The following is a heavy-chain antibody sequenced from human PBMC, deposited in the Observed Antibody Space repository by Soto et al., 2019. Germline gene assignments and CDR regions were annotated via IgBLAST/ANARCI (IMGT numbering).Heavy chain of an antibody. Sequence: VQLVESGGGVVQPGRSLRLSCAASGFTFSSYGMHWVRQAPGKGLEWVAVISYDGSNKYYADSVKGRFTISRDNSKNTLYLQMNSLRAEDTAVYYCAKPYGDYYDSFDFDYWGQGTLVTVSS. D-gene: IGHD3-22*01. CDR2: ISYDGSNK. CDR3: AKPYGDYYDSFDFDY. V-gene: IGHV3-30*18. CDR1: GFTFSSYG. J-gene: IGHJ4*02.